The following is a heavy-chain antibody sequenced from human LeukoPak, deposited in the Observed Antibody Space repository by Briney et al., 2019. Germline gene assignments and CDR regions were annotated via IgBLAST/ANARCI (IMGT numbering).Heavy chain of an antibody. Sequence: PGGSLRLSCAASGFTFSSYAMSWVRQAPGKGLEWVSAISGSGGSTYYADSVKGRFTISRDNSKNTLYLQMNSLRAEDTAVYYCAEGVLLIGIFDYWGQGTLVTVSS. CDR3: AEGVLLIGIFDY. D-gene: IGHD2-15*01. CDR1: GFTFSSYA. CDR2: ISGSGGST. V-gene: IGHV3-23*01. J-gene: IGHJ4*02.